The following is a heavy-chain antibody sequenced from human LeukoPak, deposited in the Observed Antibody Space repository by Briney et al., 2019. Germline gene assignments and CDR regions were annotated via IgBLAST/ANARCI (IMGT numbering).Heavy chain of an antibody. D-gene: IGHD4-17*01. V-gene: IGHV4-59*08. CDR1: GGSISSYY. CDR3: ARHPPYGDGVTFDY. Sequence: SETLSLTCTVSGGSISSYYWSWIRQPPGKGLEWIGYIYYSGSTNYNPSLESRVTISVDTSKNQFSLKLSSVTAADTAVYYCARHPPYGDGVTFDYWGQGTLVTVSS. CDR2: IYYSGST. J-gene: IGHJ4*02.